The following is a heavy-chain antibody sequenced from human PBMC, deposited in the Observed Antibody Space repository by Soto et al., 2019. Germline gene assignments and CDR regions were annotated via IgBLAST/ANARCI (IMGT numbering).Heavy chain of an antibody. CDR3: TGEYCTGGTCYSGYFQH. V-gene: IGHV3-73*02. Sequence: EVQLVQSGGGLVQPGGSLKLSCAASGFTFSGSTVHWVRQASGEGLQWVGRIRSKANDYATTYIASVKGRFTISRDDSRNTEYLKMSDLKTEDTAVYYCTGEYCTGGTCYSGYFQHWGQGALVTVFS. J-gene: IGHJ1*01. CDR1: GFTFSGST. CDR2: IRSKANDYAT. D-gene: IGHD2-15*01.